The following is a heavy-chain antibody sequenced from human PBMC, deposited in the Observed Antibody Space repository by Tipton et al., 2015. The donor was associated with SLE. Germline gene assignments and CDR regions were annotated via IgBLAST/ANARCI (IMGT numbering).Heavy chain of an antibody. CDR1: GFTFSSNA. Sequence: SLRLSCAASGFTFSSNAMSWARQAPGKGLEWVSIIYTGSSSTYYADSVKGRFSISRDDSKNTLYLQMNSLRVEDTAIYYCVVMVYATGGYFDLWGRGTRVTVSS. CDR2: IYTGSSST. J-gene: IGHJ2*01. CDR3: VVMVYATGGYFDL. V-gene: IGHV3-23*03. D-gene: IGHD2-8*01.